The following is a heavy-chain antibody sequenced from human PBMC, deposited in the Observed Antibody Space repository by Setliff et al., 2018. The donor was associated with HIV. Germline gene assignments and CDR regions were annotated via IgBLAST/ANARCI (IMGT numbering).Heavy chain of an antibody. V-gene: IGHV3-11*05. J-gene: IGHJ4*02. CDR3: ARGYYGSASSYDY. CDR2: ISSSSSYT. CDR1: GFTFSDYS. Sequence: PGGSLRLSCAASGFTFSDYSTSWIRQAPGKGLEWVSYISSSSSYTNYADSVKGRFTISRDNAKNSLYLQMNNLRAEDTAVYYCARGYYGSASSYDYWGLGTLVTVSS. D-gene: IGHD3-10*01.